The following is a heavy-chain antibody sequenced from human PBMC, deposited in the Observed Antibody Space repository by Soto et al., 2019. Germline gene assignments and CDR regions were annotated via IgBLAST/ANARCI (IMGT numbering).Heavy chain of an antibody. V-gene: IGHV1-58*01. CDR2: IVVGSGNT. CDR1: GFTFTSCA. Sequence: SVQVSCKDAGFTFTSCAVQWVRQARGQRLEWIGWIVVGSGNTNYAQKFQERVTITRDMSTSTAYMELSSLRSEDTAVYYCAAGAVLEERLGHLDYWGQGTLVTVSS. J-gene: IGHJ4*02. CDR3: AAGAVLEERLGHLDY. D-gene: IGHD1-26*01.